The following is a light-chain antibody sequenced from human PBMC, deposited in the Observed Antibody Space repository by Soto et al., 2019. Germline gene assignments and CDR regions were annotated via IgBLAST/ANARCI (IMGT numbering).Light chain of an antibody. V-gene: IGLV1-44*01. J-gene: IGLJ1*01. CDR3: AAWDDSLNGLV. Sequence: QSVLTQPPSASGSPGQSVTISCTGTSSDVGAYKYVSWYQQHPGKAPKLLIYSNNQRPSGVPDRFSGSKSGTSASLAISGLQSEDEADYYCAAWDDSLNGLVFGTGTKLTVL. CDR1: SSDVGAYKY. CDR2: SNN.